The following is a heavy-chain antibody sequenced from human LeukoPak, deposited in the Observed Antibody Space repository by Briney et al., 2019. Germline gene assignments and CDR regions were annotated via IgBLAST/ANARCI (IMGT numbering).Heavy chain of an antibody. J-gene: IGHJ1*01. CDR1: GGSISSGGYY. D-gene: IGHD2-21*01. CDR2: IYTSGST. CDR3: ARGGPYCGGDCYSDFQH. Sequence: SETLSLTCTVSGGSISSGGYYWSWIRQHPGKGLEWIGRIYTSGSTNYNPSLKSRVTMSVDTSKNQFSLKLSSVTAADTAVYYCARGGPYCGGDCYSDFQHWGQGTLVTVSS. V-gene: IGHV4-61*02.